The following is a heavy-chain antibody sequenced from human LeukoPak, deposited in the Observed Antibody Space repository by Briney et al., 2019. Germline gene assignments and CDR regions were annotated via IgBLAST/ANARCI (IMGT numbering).Heavy chain of an antibody. CDR2: MNPNSGNT. CDR3: AKLGGKTAYGDEYYGMDV. Sequence: ASVKVSCKASGYTFTSYDINWVRQATGQGLEWMGWMNPNSGNTGYAQKFQGRVTMTRNTSISTAYMELSSLRPEDTAVYYCAKLGGKTAYGDEYYGMDVWGQGTTVTVSS. D-gene: IGHD4-17*01. J-gene: IGHJ6*02. CDR1: GYTFTSYD. V-gene: IGHV1-8*01.